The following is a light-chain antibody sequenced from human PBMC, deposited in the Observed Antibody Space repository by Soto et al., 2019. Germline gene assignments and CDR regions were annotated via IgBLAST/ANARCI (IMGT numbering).Light chain of an antibody. Sequence: EIVLTQSPGTLSLSPGERATLCCRASQSVSISSLAWYQQKPGQAPMLLIYSASSRATGIPDRFSGSGSGTDFTLTISRLEPEDFAVYYCQQYGSSSYTFGQGTNLEIK. CDR1: QSVSISS. V-gene: IGKV3-20*01. J-gene: IGKJ2*01. CDR3: QQYGSSSYT. CDR2: SAS.